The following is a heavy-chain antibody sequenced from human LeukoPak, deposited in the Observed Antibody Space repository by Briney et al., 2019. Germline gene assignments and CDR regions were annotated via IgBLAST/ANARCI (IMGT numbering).Heavy chain of an antibody. V-gene: IGHV4-30-4*08. Sequence: SQTLSLTCTVSGGSISSGGYYWSWIRQPPGKGLEWIGYIYYSGSTYYNPSLKSRVTISVDTSKNQFSLKLSSVTAADTAVYYCARLMITFGGVIAPFDYWGQGTLVTVSS. CDR1: GGSISSGGYY. CDR2: IYYSGST. CDR3: ARLMITFGGVIAPFDY. D-gene: IGHD3-16*02. J-gene: IGHJ4*02.